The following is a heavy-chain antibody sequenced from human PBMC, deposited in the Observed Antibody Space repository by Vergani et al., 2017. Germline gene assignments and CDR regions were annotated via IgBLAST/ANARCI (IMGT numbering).Heavy chain of an antibody. Sequence: QVQLVQSGAEVKKPGASVKVSCKASGYTFTSYYMHWVRQAPGQGLEWMGIINPSGGSTSYAQKFQGRVTMTRETSTSTVYMELSSLRSEDTAVYYCARDSRYCSSASGYVGRDWFDPWGQGTLVTVSS. CDR3: ARDSRYCSSASGYVGRDWFDP. CDR2: INPSGGST. CDR1: GYTFTSYY. D-gene: IGHD2-2*01. J-gene: IGHJ5*02. V-gene: IGHV1-46*01.